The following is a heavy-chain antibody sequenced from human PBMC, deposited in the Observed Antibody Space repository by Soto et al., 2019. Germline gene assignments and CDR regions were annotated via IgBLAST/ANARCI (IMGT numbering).Heavy chain of an antibody. Sequence: GGSLRLSCAASGFTFSNAWMNWVRQAPGKGLEWVGRIKSKTDGGTTDYAAPGKGRFTISRDDSKNTLYLQMNSLKTEDTAVYYCTTDPGYRWVAPDLRNYYGMDVWGQGTTVTVSS. CDR1: GFTFSNAW. CDR3: TTDPGYRWVAPDLRNYYGMDV. V-gene: IGHV3-15*07. CDR2: IKSKTDGGTT. J-gene: IGHJ6*02. D-gene: IGHD2-2*01.